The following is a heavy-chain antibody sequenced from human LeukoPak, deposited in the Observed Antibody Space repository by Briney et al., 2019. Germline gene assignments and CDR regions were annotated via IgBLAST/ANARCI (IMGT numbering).Heavy chain of an antibody. Sequence: GGSLRLPCAASGFTLSSYWMSWVRQAPGKGLEWVANIKQDGSQKYYVDSVKGRFTISRDNAKNSLYLQMNSVKAEDTAVYYCAAGGAFDIWGQGTMVTVSS. J-gene: IGHJ3*02. CDR3: AAGGAFDI. V-gene: IGHV3-7*01. CDR1: GFTLSSYW. CDR2: IKQDGSQK. D-gene: IGHD3-10*01.